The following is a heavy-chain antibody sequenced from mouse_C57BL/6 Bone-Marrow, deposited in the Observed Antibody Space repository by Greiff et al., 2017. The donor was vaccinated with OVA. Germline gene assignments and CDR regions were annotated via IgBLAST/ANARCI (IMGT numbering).Heavy chain of an antibody. CDR3: TRGEGRWLRRRAWFAY. V-gene: IGHV5-9-1*02. Sequence: EVQVVESGEGLVKPGGSLKLSCAASGFTFSSYAMSWVRQTPEKRLEWVAYISSGGDYIYYADTVKGRFTISRDNARNTLYLQMSSLKSEDTAMYYCTRGEGRWLRRRAWFAYWGQGTLVTVSA. D-gene: IGHD2-2*01. CDR1: GFTFSSYA. J-gene: IGHJ3*01. CDR2: ISSGGDYI.